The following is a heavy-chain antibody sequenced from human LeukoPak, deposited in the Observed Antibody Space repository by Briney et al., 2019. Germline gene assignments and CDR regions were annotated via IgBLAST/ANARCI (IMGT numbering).Heavy chain of an antibody. J-gene: IGHJ4*02. D-gene: IGHD3-3*01. CDR2: IDRDGFPT. Sequence: GGALVLYFAAPGFIFRDYRLVWVRPVPGEGLILVSRIDRDGFPTIYADSVKGRFTVSRNNARNTLYLQMNNLRDEDSAVYYCAASRWSGALDFWGKGALVTVSS. CDR1: GFIFRDYR. CDR3: AASRWSGALDF. V-gene: IGHV3-74*01.